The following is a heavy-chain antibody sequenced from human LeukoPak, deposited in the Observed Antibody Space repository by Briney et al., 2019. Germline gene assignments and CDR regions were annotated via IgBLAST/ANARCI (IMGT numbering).Heavy chain of an antibody. V-gene: IGHV4-59*01. CDR3: ASGVNGAYYFDY. CDR2: IYYSGST. D-gene: IGHD4-17*01. J-gene: IGHJ4*02. CDR1: GGSISSYY. Sequence: SETLSLTCTVSGGSISSYYWSWIRQPPGKGLEWIGYIYYSGSTNYNPSLKSRVTISVDTSKNQFSLKLSSVTAADTAVYYCASGVNGAYYFDYWGQGTLVTVSS.